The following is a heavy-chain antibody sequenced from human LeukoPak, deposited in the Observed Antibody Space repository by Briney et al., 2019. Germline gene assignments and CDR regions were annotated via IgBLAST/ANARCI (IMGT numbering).Heavy chain of an antibody. CDR1: GGSISGGGYY. J-gene: IGHJ4*02. CDR3: ARVDYDILTGYYWIDY. V-gene: IGHV4-31*03. Sequence: SETLSLTCTVSGGSISGGGYYWSWIRQHPGKGLEWIGYIYYSGSTYYNPSLKSRVTISVDTSKNQFSLKLSSVTAADTAVYYCARVDYDILTGYYWIDYWGQGTLVTVSS. CDR2: IYYSGST. D-gene: IGHD3-9*01.